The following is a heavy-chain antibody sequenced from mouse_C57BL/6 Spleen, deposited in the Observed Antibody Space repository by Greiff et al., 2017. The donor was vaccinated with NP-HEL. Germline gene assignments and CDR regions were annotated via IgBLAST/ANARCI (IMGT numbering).Heavy chain of an antibody. V-gene: IGHV1-59*01. J-gene: IGHJ2*01. CDR2: IDPSDSYT. D-gene: IGHD2-5*01. CDR3: ARDYYSNYLDY. Sequence: QVQLQQPGAELVRPGTSVKLSCKASGYTFTSYWMHWVKQRPGQGLEWIGVIDPSDSYTNYNQKFKGKATLTVDTSSSTAYMQLSSLTSEDSAVYYCARDYYSNYLDYWGQGTTLTVSS. CDR1: GYTFTSYW.